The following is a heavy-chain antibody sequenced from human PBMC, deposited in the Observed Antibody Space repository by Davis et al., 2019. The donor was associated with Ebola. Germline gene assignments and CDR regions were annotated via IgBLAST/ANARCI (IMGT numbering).Heavy chain of an antibody. V-gene: IGHV5-51*01. D-gene: IGHD3-9*01. Sequence: GGSLRLSCKRSGSSFRRYWIGWVRRLPGKGPEWMGIIHPDDSDTRYRPSFEGQVTISADKSINTAYLQWSSLKASDTAIYYCAKTNYDILTGYPHYYFDFWGQGTLVTVSS. CDR3: AKTNYDILTGYPHYYFDF. CDR2: IHPDDSDT. J-gene: IGHJ4*02. CDR1: GSSFRRYW.